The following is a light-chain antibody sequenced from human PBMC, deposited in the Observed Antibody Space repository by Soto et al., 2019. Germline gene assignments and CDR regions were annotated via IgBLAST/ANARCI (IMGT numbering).Light chain of an antibody. CDR2: DSS. CDR1: QSVSTY. J-gene: IGKJ4*01. CDR3: QQRVNRVT. Sequence: EIVLTQSPATLSLSPGERASLSCRASQSVSTYLAWYQQKPGQAPRLLIYDSSNRATGIPARFSGSGSGTDFTLTISSLEPEDFAVYYCQQRVNRVTFGGGTKWIS. V-gene: IGKV3-11*01.